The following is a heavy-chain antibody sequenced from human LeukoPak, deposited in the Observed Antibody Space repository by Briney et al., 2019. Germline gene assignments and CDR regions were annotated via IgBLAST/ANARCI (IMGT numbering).Heavy chain of an antibody. Sequence: PETLSLTCTVSGGSISSYYWSWIRQPPGKGLEWIGYIYYSGSTNYNPSLKSRVTISVDTSKNQFSLKLSSVTAADTAVYYCARHPSNVLLWFGELYYFDYWGQGTLVTVSS. D-gene: IGHD3-10*01. CDR1: GGSISSYY. CDR2: IYYSGST. J-gene: IGHJ4*02. V-gene: IGHV4-59*08. CDR3: ARHPSNVLLWFGELYYFDY.